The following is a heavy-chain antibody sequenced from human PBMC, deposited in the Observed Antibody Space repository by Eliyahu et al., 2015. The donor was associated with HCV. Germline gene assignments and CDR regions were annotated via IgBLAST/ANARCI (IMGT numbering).Heavy chain of an antibody. Sequence: QVQLQESGPGLVKPSETLSLTCTVSGGPISSSYWTWIRQPPGKGLEWIGFVFYTGSTDYNPSLQSRVTISLDTSKNQFSLKMSSVTTADTAVYYCARLSKKTAADYWGQGTLVTVSS. CDR1: GGPISSSY. CDR2: VFYTGST. CDR3: ARLSKKTAADY. V-gene: IGHV4-59*01. J-gene: IGHJ4*02. D-gene: IGHD2-21*02.